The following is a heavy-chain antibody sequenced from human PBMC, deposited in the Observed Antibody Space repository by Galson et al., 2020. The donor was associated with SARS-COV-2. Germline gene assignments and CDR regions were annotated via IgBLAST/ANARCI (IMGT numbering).Heavy chain of an antibody. V-gene: IGHV4-59*01. CDR2: IYQSGDT. CDR1: GDSINSYY. J-gene: IGHJ6*02. D-gene: IGHD6-6*01. CDR3: ARTARNLDD. Sequence: SETLSLTCTVSGDSINSYYWSWIRQPPGKGLEWIGYIYQSGDTDSNPSLKSRLLISIDMSKNQFSLTLRSVTPADTAVYYCARTARNLDDWGQGITVTVSS.